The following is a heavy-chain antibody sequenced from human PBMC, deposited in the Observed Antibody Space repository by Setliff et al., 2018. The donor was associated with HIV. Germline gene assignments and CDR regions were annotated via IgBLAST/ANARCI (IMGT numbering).Heavy chain of an antibody. CDR2: ISYDGNIK. Sequence: QSGGSLRLSCAASGFTFSTSAMHWVRQAPGKGLEWVAVISYDGNIKYYADSVKGRFTISRDNSKTTLYVQMNSLRAEDTAVYYCASHHSADIYYSYYGMDVWGQGTTVTVSS. CDR3: ASHHSADIYYSYYGMDV. J-gene: IGHJ6*02. V-gene: IGHV3-30*04. D-gene: IGHD6-13*01. CDR1: GFTFSTSA.